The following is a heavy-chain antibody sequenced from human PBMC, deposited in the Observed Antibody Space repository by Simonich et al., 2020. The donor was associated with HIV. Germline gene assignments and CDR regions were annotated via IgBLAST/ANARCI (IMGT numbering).Heavy chain of an antibody. CDR2: IRGRGGST. V-gene: IGHV3-23*01. CDR3: AKDRYYNFWSGYYDY. D-gene: IGHD3-3*01. CDR1: GFTFSRYA. J-gene: IGHJ4*02. Sequence: EVQLLESGGGLVQPGGSLRLSCAASGFTFSRYAMSWVRQAPGKGVEVVSAIRGRGGSTNYADSVKGRCTISRDNSKNTLYLQMNSLRAEDTAVYYCAKDRYYNFWSGYYDYWGQGTLVTVSS.